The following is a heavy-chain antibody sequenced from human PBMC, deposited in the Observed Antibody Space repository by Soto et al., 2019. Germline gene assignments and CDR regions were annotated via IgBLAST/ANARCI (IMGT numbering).Heavy chain of an antibody. V-gene: IGHV4-61*01. CDR1: GGSVSNKTYY. CDR3: ARTTAVATTLRSRYFFDY. Sequence: SETLSLTXSVSGGSVSNKTYYWSWIRQPPGKRLEWIGYVYYSGTTNYNPSLKSRVTISVDLSKNQFSLRLSSVTTADTALYYCARTTAVATTLRSRYFFDYWGQGTLVTVSS. J-gene: IGHJ4*02. CDR2: VYYSGTT. D-gene: IGHD1-26*01.